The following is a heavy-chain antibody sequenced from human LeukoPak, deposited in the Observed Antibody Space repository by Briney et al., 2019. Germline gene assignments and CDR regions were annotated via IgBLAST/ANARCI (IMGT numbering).Heavy chain of an antibody. CDR1: GGSISSSSYY. CDR3: ARDPKAAGAFDI. Sequence: PSETLSLTCTVSGGSISSSSYYWGWIRQPPGKGLEWIGSIYYSGSTHYNPSLKSRVTISVDTSKNQFSLKLSSVTAADTAVYYCARDPKAAGAFDIWGQGTMVTVSS. J-gene: IGHJ3*02. D-gene: IGHD2-15*01. V-gene: IGHV4-39*07. CDR2: IYYSGST.